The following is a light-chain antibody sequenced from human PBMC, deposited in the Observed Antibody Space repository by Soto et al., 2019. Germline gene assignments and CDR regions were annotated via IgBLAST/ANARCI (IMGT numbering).Light chain of an antibody. Sequence: QSVLTQSPSASASLGASVKLTCTLSSGHSSYAIAWHQQQPEKGPRYLMNLNSDGSHSKGDGIPDRFSGSSSGAERYLTISSLQSEDEADYYCQTWGTGIGVFGGGTKVTVL. V-gene: IGLV4-69*01. J-gene: IGLJ2*01. CDR3: QTWGTGIGV. CDR2: LNSDGSH. CDR1: SGHSSYA.